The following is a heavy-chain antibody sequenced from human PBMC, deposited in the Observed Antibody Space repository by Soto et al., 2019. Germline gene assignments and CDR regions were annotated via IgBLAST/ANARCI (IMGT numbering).Heavy chain of an antibody. V-gene: IGHV1-18*01. CDR1: GYTFTSYG. D-gene: IGHD2-2*01. CDR3: AKDTILVPAANYFDY. J-gene: IGHJ4*02. Sequence: ASVKVSCKASGYTFTSYGISWVRQAPGQGLEWMGWISAYNGNTNYAQKLQGRVTMTTDTSTSTAYMELRSLRADDTAVYYCAKDTILVPAANYFDYWGQGTLVTVSS. CDR2: ISAYNGNT.